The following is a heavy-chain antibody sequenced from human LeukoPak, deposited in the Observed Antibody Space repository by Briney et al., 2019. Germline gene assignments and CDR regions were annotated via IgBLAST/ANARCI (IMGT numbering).Heavy chain of an antibody. J-gene: IGHJ4*02. CDR3: AKGWGGSYYSPSG. CDR2: ISGSGGST. CDR1: GFTFDKYW. V-gene: IGHV3-23*01. Sequence: PGGSLRLSCAASGFTFDKYWMTWVRQAPGKGLEWVSAISGSGGSTYYADSVKGRFTISRDNSKNTLYLQMNSLRAEDTAVYYCAKGWGGSYYSPSGWGQGTLVTVSS. D-gene: IGHD3-10*01.